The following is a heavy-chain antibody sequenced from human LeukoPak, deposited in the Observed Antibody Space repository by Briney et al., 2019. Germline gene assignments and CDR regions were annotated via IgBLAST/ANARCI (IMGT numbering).Heavy chain of an antibody. D-gene: IGHD3-16*01. CDR2: INHSGST. J-gene: IGHJ5*02. Sequence: SETLSLTCAVYGGSFSGYYWSWIRQPPGKGLEWIGEINHSGSTNYNPSLKSRVTISVDTSKNQFSLKLSSATAADTAVYYCARGGGDTTQVVWGRKSWFDPWGQGTLVTVSS. CDR3: ARGGGDTTQVVWGRKSWFDP. V-gene: IGHV4-34*01. CDR1: GGSFSGYY.